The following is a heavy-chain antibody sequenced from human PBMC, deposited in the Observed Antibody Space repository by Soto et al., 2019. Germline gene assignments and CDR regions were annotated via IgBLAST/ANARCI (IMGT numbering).Heavy chain of an antibody. V-gene: IGHV3-21*01. D-gene: IGHD6-25*01. CDR3: ARDNSLLLEAANAFDI. Sequence: GGSLRLSCAASGFTFSSYSMNWVRQAPGKGLEWVSSISSSSSYIYYADSVKGRFTISRDNAKNSLYLQMNSLRAEDTAVYYCARDNSLLLEAANAFDIWGQGTMVTVSS. J-gene: IGHJ3*02. CDR2: ISSSSSYI. CDR1: GFTFSSYS.